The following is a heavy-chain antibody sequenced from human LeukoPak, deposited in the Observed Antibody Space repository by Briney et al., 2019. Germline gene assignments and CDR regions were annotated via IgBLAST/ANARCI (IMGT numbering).Heavy chain of an antibody. CDR1: GYTFTSYD. J-gene: IGHJ6*02. CDR2: MNPNSGNT. V-gene: IGHV1-8*01. CDR3: ARELATIFGVVTAPIYYYYGMDV. D-gene: IGHD3-3*01. Sequence: ASVKLSCKASGYTFTSYDINWVRQATGQGLEWMGWMNPNSGNTGYAQKFQGRVTMTRNTSISTAYMELSSLRSEDTAVYYCARELATIFGVVTAPIYYYYGMDVWGQGTTVTVSS.